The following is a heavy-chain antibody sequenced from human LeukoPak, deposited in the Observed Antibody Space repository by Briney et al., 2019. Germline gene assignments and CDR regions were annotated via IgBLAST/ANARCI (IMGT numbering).Heavy chain of an antibody. Sequence: GGSLRLSCVTSGFTFRDYAVHWVRQAPGKGLEWVGVMSYDGNNNYYADSVKGRFTLSRDSSKNTLYLQMDSLRPEDTAVYYCTREWGTAADYWGQGTLVTVSS. CDR1: GFTFRDYA. CDR3: TREWGTAADY. CDR2: MSYDGNNN. J-gene: IGHJ4*02. D-gene: IGHD6-13*01. V-gene: IGHV3-30-3*01.